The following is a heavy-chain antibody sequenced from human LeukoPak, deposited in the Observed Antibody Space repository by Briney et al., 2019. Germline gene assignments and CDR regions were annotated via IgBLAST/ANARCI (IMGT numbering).Heavy chain of an antibody. Sequence: PSETLSLTCTVSGGSISSSSYYWGWIRQPPGQGLEWIGSIYYSGSTYYNPSLKSRVTISVDTSKNQFSLKLSSVTAADTAVYYCAGDSSGYYYPDYWGQGTLVTVSS. V-gene: IGHV4-39*02. CDR2: IYYSGST. J-gene: IGHJ4*02. CDR1: GGSISSSSYY. D-gene: IGHD3-22*01. CDR3: AGDSSGYYYPDY.